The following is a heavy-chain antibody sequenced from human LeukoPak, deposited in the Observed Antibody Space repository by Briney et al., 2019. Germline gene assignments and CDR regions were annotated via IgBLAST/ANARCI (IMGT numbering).Heavy chain of an antibody. D-gene: IGHD3-10*01. J-gene: IGHJ6*04. Sequence: GGSLRLSCAASGFTFSSYWMSWVRQAPGKGLEWVANIKQDGSEKYYVDSVKGRFTISRDNAKNSLYLQMNSLRAEDTAGYYCARDLTMVRGLTYYGMDVWGKGTTVTVSS. V-gene: IGHV3-7*03. CDR2: IKQDGSEK. CDR1: GFTFSSYW. CDR3: ARDLTMVRGLTYYGMDV.